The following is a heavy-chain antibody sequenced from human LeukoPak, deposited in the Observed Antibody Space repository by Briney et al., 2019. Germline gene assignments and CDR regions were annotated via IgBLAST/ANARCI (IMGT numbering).Heavy chain of an antibody. J-gene: IGHJ4*02. CDR2: ISYDGSNK. CDR1: GFTFSSYG. CDR3: AKDFHILEMATPGY. V-gene: IGHV3-30*18. D-gene: IGHD5-24*01. Sequence: GGSLSLSCAASGFTFSSYGMHWVRQAPGKGLEWVAVISYDGSNKYYADSVKGRFTISRDNSKNTLYLQMNSLRAEDTAVYYCAKDFHILEMATPGYWGQGTLVTVSS.